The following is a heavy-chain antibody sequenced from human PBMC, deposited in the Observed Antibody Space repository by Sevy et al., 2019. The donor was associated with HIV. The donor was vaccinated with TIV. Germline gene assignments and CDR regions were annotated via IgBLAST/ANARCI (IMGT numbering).Heavy chain of an antibody. V-gene: IGHV3-74*01. D-gene: IGHD4-17*01. CDR1: GFIFNDYW. Sequence: GGSLRLSCAASGFIFNDYWMHWVRQGSGKGLVWVSRINSDGSTTRYADSVKGRFTISRDNAKNTLYLQMNSLRAEDTAVYYCARDLTVTTSPYFDYWGQGTLVTDSS. J-gene: IGHJ4*02. CDR2: INSDGSTT. CDR3: ARDLTVTTSPYFDY.